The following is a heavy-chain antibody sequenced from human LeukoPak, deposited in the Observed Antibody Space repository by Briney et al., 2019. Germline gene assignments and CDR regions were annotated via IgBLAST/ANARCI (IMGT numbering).Heavy chain of an antibody. V-gene: IGHV4-34*01. CDR1: GGSFSGYY. J-gene: IGHJ4*02. CDR2: INHSGST. D-gene: IGHD6-13*01. Sequence: SETLSLTCAVYGGSFSGYYWRWIRQPPGKGLEWIGEINHSGSTNYNPSLKSRVTISVDTSKNQFSLKLSSVTAADTAVYYCARGAYSSSWYYFDYWGQGTLVTVSS. CDR3: ARGAYSSSWYYFDY.